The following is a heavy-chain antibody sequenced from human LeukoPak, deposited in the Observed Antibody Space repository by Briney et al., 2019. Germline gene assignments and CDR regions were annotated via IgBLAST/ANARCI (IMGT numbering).Heavy chain of an antibody. CDR3: AREMYSGMYNDAFDI. V-gene: IGHV3-53*01. CDR1: GFTVSSNY. Sequence: GGSLRLSCTASGFTVSSNYMSWVRQAPGKGLEWVSVIRSDGSTNHADSVKGRFTISRDNSKNTLYLQMNNLRAEDTAMYYCAREMYSGMYNDAFDIWGHGTKVTVSS. D-gene: IGHD1-26*01. CDR2: IRSDGST. J-gene: IGHJ3*02.